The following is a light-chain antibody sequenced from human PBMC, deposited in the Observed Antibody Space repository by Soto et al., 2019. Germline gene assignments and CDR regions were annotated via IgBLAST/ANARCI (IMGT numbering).Light chain of an antibody. Sequence: EIVLTRSPGPLSLSQGKRATLSCRASQSVSNNYLAWYQQKPGQAPRLLIYDASNRATGIPDRFSGSGSGTDFALAMSSRDPGEFAVYYCQQRSNWPPRTFGEGTRLEIK. J-gene: IGKJ5*01. V-gene: IGKV3D-20*02. CDR1: QSVSNNY. CDR2: DAS. CDR3: QQRSNWPPRT.